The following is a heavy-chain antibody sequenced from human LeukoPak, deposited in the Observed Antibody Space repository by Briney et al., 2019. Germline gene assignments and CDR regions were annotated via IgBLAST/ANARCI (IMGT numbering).Heavy chain of an antibody. CDR3: ARNDFSGYSSSWADPNWFDP. J-gene: IGHJ5*02. V-gene: IGHV1-24*01. CDR1: GYTLTELS. Sequence: VASVKVSCKVSGYTLTELSMHWVRQAPGKGLEWVGGFDPEDGETIYAQKFQGRVTMTEDTSTDTAYMELSSLRSDDTAVYYCARNDFSGYSSSWADPNWFDPWGQGTLVTVSS. CDR2: FDPEDGET. D-gene: IGHD6-13*01.